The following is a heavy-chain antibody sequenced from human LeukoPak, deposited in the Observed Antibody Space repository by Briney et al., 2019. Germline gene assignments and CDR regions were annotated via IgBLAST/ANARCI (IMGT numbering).Heavy chain of an antibody. D-gene: IGHD6-13*01. CDR2: INGISGET. J-gene: IGHJ4*02. V-gene: IGHV3-23*01. CDR1: GFTFSIYA. Sequence: GGSLSLSCAASGFTFSIYAMTWVRQAPGKGLEWVSGINGISGETYYADSVKGRFTISRDNSRNMLFLQMSSLRPDDTAVYYCARDWGAGTTYFDYWGQGTLVTVSS. CDR3: ARDWGAGTTYFDY.